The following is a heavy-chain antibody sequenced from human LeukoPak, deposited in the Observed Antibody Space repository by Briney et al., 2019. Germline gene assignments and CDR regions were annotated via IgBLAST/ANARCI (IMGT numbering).Heavy chain of an antibody. CDR1: GFTFSSYW. CDR2: INSDGSST. Sequence: PGESLRLSCAASGFTFSSYWMHWVRQAPGKGLVWVSRINSDGSSTNYADSVKGRFTISRDNAKNTLYLQMNSLRAEDTAVYYCARDGSGSYHFDYWGQGTLVTVSS. CDR3: ARDGSGSYHFDY. J-gene: IGHJ4*02. V-gene: IGHV3-74*01. D-gene: IGHD1-26*01.